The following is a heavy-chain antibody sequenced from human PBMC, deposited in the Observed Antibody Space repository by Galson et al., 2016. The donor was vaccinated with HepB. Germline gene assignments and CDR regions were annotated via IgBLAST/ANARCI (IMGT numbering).Heavy chain of an antibody. J-gene: IGHJ6*02. CDR2: ISYDGSNK. V-gene: IGHV3-30-3*01. CDR3: ARKELYYYYYGMDV. Sequence: SLRLSCAASGFTFSSYAMHWVRQAPGKGLEWVAVISYDGSNKYYADSVKGRFTISRDNSKNTLYLQMSSLRAEDTAVYYCARKELYYYYYGMDVWGQGTTVTVSS. CDR1: GFTFSSYA. D-gene: IGHD1-7*01.